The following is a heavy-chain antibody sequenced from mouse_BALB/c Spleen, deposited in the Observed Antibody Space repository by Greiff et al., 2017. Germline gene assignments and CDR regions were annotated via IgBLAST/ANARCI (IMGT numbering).Heavy chain of an antibody. CDR3: TRSSRYDDY. V-gene: IGHV1S22*01. Sequence: LQQPGSELVRPGASVKLSCKASGYTFTSYWMHWVKQRPGQGLEWIGNIYPGSGSTNYDEKFKSKATLTVDTSSSTAYMQLSSLTSEDSAVYYCTRSSRYDDYWGQGTTLTVSS. CDR2: IYPGSGST. D-gene: IGHD2-14*01. CDR1: GYTFTSYW. J-gene: IGHJ2*01.